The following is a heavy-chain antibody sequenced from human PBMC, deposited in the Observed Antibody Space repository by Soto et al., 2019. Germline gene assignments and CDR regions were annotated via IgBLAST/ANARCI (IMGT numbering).Heavy chain of an antibody. CDR3: TRDSSYYGSGRGVLDY. V-gene: IGHV3-66*01. CDR1: GFTVNNNY. CDR2: IYSGGKT. D-gene: IGHD3-10*01. J-gene: IGHJ4*02. Sequence: EVRLVESGGGLVQPGGSLRLSCAVSGFTVNNNYMSWVRQAPGKGLEWVSVIYSGGKTDYADSVRGRFTVSRDTSKNTLYLQMSSLRAEDTAVYYCTRDSSYYGSGRGVLDYWGQGTLVTVSS.